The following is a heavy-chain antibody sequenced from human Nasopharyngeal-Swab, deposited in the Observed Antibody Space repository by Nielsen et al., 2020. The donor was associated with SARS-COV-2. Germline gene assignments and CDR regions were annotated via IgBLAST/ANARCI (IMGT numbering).Heavy chain of an antibody. CDR2: VHFLGST. Sequence: SETLSLTCTVSGGSISSYYWNWIRQPPGKGLEWIGYVHFLGSTDYNPSLKSRVTISLDTSNYQFSLRLSSVTVADTAVYYCARDSYRDAFDIWGQGTMATVSS. V-gene: IGHV4-59*13. CDR3: ARDSYRDAFDI. CDR1: GGSISSYY. J-gene: IGHJ3*02.